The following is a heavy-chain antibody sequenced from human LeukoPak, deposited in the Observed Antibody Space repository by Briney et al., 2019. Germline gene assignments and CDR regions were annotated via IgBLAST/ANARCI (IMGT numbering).Heavy chain of an antibody. Sequence: SETLSLTCTVSGGSISSYYWSWIRQPPGKGLEWIGYIYYSGSTNYNPSLESRVTISVDTSKNQFSLKLSSVTAADTAVYYCARHHPGVVVVLDYWGQGTLVTVSS. CDR1: GGSISSYY. J-gene: IGHJ4*02. V-gene: IGHV4-59*08. CDR2: IYYSGST. D-gene: IGHD3-22*01. CDR3: ARHHPGVVVVLDY.